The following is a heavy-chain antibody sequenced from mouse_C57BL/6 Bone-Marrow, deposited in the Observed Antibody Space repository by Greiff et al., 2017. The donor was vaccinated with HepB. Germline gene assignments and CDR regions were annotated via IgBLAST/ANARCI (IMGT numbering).Heavy chain of an antibody. CDR3: ARRTIWIYDGRADYAMDY. J-gene: IGHJ4*01. V-gene: IGHV1-81*01. CDR1: GYTFTSYG. D-gene: IGHD1-1*01. Sequence: VMLVESGAELARPGASVKLSCKASGYTFTSYGLSWVKQRTGQGLGWIGEIYPRSGNTYYNEKFKGKATLTADTSSSTAYMELRSLTSEDSAVYFCARRTIWIYDGRADYAMDYWGQGTSVTVSS. CDR2: IYPRSGNT.